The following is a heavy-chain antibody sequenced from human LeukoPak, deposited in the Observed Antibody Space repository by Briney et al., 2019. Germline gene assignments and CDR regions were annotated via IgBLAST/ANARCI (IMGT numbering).Heavy chain of an antibody. D-gene: IGHD5-12*01. CDR2: ISSSGSTI. V-gene: IGHV3-11*01. J-gene: IGHJ4*02. CDR3: ATGVSPDYDYYFDY. CDR1: GFTFSDYY. Sequence: GGSLRLSCAASGFTFSDYYMSWIRQAPGKGLEWVSYISSSGSTIYYADSVKGRFTISRDNAKNSLYLQMNSLRAEDTAVYYCATGVSPDYDYYFDYWGQGTLVTVSS.